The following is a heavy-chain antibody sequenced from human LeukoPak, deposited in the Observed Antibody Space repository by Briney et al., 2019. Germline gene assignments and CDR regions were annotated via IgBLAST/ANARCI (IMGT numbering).Heavy chain of an antibody. CDR1: GFTFSSYE. CDR3: ARCPRWAHFDY. Sequence: GGSLRPSCAGSGFTFSSYEMNWVRQAPGKGLEWVSYISSSGRAIYYADSVKGRFTVSRDNAKNSLYLQMNSLRAEDTAVYYCARCPRWAHFDYCGQGTLVTVSS. J-gene: IGHJ4*02. CDR2: ISSSGRAI. V-gene: IGHV3-48*03. D-gene: IGHD4-23*01.